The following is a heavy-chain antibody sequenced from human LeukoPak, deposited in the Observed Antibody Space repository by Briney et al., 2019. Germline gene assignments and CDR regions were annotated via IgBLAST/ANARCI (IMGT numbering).Heavy chain of an antibody. J-gene: IGHJ4*02. CDR2: MNPNSGNT. Sequence: ASVKLSCKASGYTFTSYDINWVRQATGQGLEWMGWMNPNSGNTVYAQKFQGRVTITRNTSISTDYMELSSLRSEDTAVYSCASGTRDCSSTSCLSYFDYWGQGTLVTVSS. V-gene: IGHV1-8*03. CDR3: ASGTRDCSSTSCLSYFDY. CDR1: GYTFTSYD. D-gene: IGHD2-2*01.